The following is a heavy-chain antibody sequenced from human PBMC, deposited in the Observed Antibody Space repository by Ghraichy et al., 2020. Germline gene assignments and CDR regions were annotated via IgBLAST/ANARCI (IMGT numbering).Heavy chain of an antibody. CDR2: ISGSGGST. V-gene: IGHV3-23*01. CDR1: GFTFSSYA. J-gene: IGHJ4*02. CDR3: AKSPPYCSSTSCYKRYFDY. D-gene: IGHD2-2*02. Sequence: GGSLRLSCAASGFTFSSYAMSWVRQAPGKGLEWVSAISGSGGSTYYADSVKGRFTISRDNSKNTLYLQMNSLRAEDTAVYYCAKSPPYCSSTSCYKRYFDYWGQGTLVTVSS.